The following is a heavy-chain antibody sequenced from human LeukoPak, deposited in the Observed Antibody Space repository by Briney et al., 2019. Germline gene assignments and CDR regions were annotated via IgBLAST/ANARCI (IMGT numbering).Heavy chain of an antibody. CDR1: GGSIGSYY. CDR3: ARLGKRGYSYGYGPNWFDP. CDR2: IHYSGST. V-gene: IGHV4-59*12. J-gene: IGHJ5*02. Sequence: PSETLSLTCTVSGGSIGSYYWNWIRQAPGKGLEWIGYIHYSGSTNHNSSLKSRVTISVDTSKNQFSLKLSSVTAADTAVYYCARLGKRGYSYGYGPNWFDPWGQGTLVTVSS. D-gene: IGHD5-18*01.